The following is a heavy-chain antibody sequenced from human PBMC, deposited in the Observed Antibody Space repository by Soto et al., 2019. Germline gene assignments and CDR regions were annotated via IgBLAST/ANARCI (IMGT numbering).Heavy chain of an antibody. J-gene: IGHJ6*03. CDR3: ARDRVVVQAAIYYYMDV. Sequence: EVQLVESGGGLVQPGGSLRLSCAASGFTVSSNYMSWVRQAPGKGLEWVSVIYSGGSTYYADSVKGRFTISRDNSKNTLYLQMNSRRAEDTAVYYCARDRVVVQAAIYYYMDVWGKGTTVTVAS. CDR2: IYSGGST. V-gene: IGHV3-66*01. CDR1: GFTVSSNY. D-gene: IGHD2-2*01.